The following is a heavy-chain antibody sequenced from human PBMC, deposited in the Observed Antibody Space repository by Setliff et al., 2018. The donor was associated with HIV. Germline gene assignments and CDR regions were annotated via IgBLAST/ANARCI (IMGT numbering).Heavy chain of an antibody. CDR3: ARHGAFYYYYYMDV. J-gene: IGHJ6*03. CDR1: GGSISSGGYY. V-gene: IGHV4-31*02. Sequence: PSEILWLTCTVTGGSISSGGYYWSWIRQHAGKGLEWIGYIYYSGTTSYNPSLKSRVTISVDTSKNQFSPNLCSVTAADTAVYYCARHGAFYYYYYMDVWGKGTTVTVSS. CDR2: IYYSGTT.